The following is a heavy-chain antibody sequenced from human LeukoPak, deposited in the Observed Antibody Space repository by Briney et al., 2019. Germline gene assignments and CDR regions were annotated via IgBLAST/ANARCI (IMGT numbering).Heavy chain of an antibody. V-gene: IGHV4-38-2*02. CDR2: IYHSGST. Sequence: SETLSLTCTVSGYAISSGYYWGWIRQPPGKGMEWIGSIYHSGSTYNPSLTSRVTISVDTSKNQFSLKLSSVTAADTAVYYCASAPYSSSWNPFDYWGQGTLVTVSS. CDR1: GYAISSGYY. CDR3: ASAPYSSSWNPFDY. D-gene: IGHD6-13*01. J-gene: IGHJ4*02.